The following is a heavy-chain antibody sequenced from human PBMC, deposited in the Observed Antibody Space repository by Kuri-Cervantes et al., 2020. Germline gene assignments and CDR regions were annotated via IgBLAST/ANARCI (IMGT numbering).Heavy chain of an antibody. CDR1: GGSVSSGSYY. D-gene: IGHD3-3*01. V-gene: IGHV4-61*01. CDR2: IYYSGST. J-gene: IGHJ4*02. Sequence: SETLSLTCTVSGGSVSSGSYYWSWIRQPPGKGLEWIGYIYYSGSTNYNPSLKSRVTISVDTSKNQFSLKLSSVTAADTAVYYCARHYDFWSYFDYWGQGTLVTVSS. CDR3: ARHYDFWSYFDY.